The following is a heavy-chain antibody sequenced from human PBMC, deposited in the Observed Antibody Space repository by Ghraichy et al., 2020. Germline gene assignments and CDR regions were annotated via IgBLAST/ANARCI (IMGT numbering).Heavy chain of an antibody. CDR3: ATTTHIAAAGPDAFDI. Sequence: ASVKVSCKVSGYTLTELSMHWVRQAPGKGLEWMGGFDPEDGETIYAQKFQGRVTMTEDTSTDTAYMELSSLRSEDTAVYYCATTTHIAAAGPDAFDIWGQGTMVTVSS. D-gene: IGHD6-13*01. CDR2: FDPEDGET. CDR1: GYTLTELS. V-gene: IGHV1-24*01. J-gene: IGHJ3*02.